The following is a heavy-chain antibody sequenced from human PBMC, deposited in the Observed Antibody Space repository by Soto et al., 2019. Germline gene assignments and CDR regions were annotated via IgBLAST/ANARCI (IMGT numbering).Heavy chain of an antibody. CDR1: GGSISSYY. J-gene: IGHJ6*03. D-gene: IGHD6-6*01. CDR2: IYYSGST. CDR3: ARGIAARSKEYYYYYYMDV. Sequence: SETLSLTCTVSGGSISSYYWSWIRQPPGKGLEWIGYIYYSGSTNYNPSLKSRVTISVDTSKNQFSLKLSSVTAADTAVYYCARGIAARSKEYYYYYYMDVWGKGTTVTVSS. V-gene: IGHV4-59*08.